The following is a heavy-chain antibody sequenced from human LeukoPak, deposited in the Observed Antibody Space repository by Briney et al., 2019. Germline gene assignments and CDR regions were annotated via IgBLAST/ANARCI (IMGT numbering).Heavy chain of an antibody. CDR3: ARGSGWCSSSTCYSFDY. V-gene: IGHV4-59*01. D-gene: IGHD2-2*01. CDR1: GGSIISYY. J-gene: IGHJ4*02. Sequence: SETLSLTCSVSGGSIISYYWSWIRQPQGRGLEWIGYIYHTGTTNYNPSLKSRVTISVNTSTNQLSLRLNSVTAADTAVYYCARGSGWCSSSTCYSFDYWGQGSLVTVSS. CDR2: IYHTGTT.